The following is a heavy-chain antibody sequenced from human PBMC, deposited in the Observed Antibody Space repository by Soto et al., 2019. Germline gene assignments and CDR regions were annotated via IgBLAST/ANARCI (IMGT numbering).Heavy chain of an antibody. Sequence: GGSLRLSCAASGFTFSSYGMHWVRQAPGKGLEWVAVIWYDGSNKYYADSVKGRFTISRDNSKNTLYLQMNSLRAEDTAVYYCAREDSGYLTYYFDYWGQGTLVTVSS. CDR3: AREDSGYLTYYFDY. CDR1: GFTFSSYG. V-gene: IGHV3-33*01. CDR2: IWYDGSNK. D-gene: IGHD5-12*01. J-gene: IGHJ4*02.